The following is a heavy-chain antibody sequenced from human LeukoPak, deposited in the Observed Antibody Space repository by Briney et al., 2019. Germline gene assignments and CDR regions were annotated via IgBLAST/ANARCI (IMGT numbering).Heavy chain of an antibody. CDR1: GVSMSNYY. CDR3: ARPNCSSTSCHLGIDY. J-gene: IGHJ4*02. V-gene: IGHV4-59*08. Sequence: PSETLSLTCTVSGVSMSNYYWSWIRQPPGKGLEWIGCISDSGKTNYNPSLRSRVTISVDTSKNQFSLKRSSVTAADTAVYYCARPNCSSTSCHLGIDYWGQGTLVTVSS. D-gene: IGHD2-2*01. CDR2: ISDSGKT.